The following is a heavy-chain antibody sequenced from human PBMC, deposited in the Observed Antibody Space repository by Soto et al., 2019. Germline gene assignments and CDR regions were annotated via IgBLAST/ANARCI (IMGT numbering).Heavy chain of an antibody. J-gene: IGHJ4*02. D-gene: IGHD6-13*01. V-gene: IGHV3-74*01. CDR1: GFTFSNYW. CDR2: IKSDGSTT. CDR3: ARDEGGSSWVQKY. Sequence: EVQLVESGGGLVQPGGSLRLSCAASGFTFSNYWMHWVRQGPGKGLVWVSRIKSDGSTTSYADSVKGRFTISRDNAKNTLYLQRNRLRAEDTAVYYCARDEGGSSWVQKYWGQGTLVTVSS.